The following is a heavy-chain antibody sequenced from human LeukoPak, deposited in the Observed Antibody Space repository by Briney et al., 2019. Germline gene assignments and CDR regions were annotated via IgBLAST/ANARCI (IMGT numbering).Heavy chain of an antibody. J-gene: IGHJ5*02. CDR2: IYYSGST. D-gene: IGHD6-6*01. CDR3: ARGGIAARPDWFDP. CDR1: GGSISRYY. Sequence: SETLSLTCTVSGGSISRYYWSWVRQPPGKGLEGIGYIYYSGSTNYNPSLKSRVTISVDTSKNQFSLKLSSVTAADTAVYYCARGGIAARPDWFDPWGQGTLVTVSS. V-gene: IGHV4-59*01.